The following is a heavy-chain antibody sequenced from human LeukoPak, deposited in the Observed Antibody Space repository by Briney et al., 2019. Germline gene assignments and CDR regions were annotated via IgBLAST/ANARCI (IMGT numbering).Heavy chain of an antibody. CDR3: ARDPRGYSYGYFDP. J-gene: IGHJ5*02. CDR1: GFTFSSYA. CDR2: ISSSSSTI. V-gene: IGHV3-48*04. Sequence: GGSLRLSCAASGFTFSSYAMHWVRQAPGKGLEWVSYISSSSSTIYYADSVKGRFTISRDNAKNSLYLQMNSLRAEDTAVYYCARDPRGYSYGYFDPWGQGTLVTVSS. D-gene: IGHD5-18*01.